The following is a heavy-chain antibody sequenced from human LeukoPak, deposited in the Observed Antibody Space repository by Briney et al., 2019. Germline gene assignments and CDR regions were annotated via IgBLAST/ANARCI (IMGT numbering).Heavy chain of an antibody. Sequence: GGSLRLSCAASGFTFSSYSMNWVRQAPGKGLEWVSYISSSSSTIYYADSVKGRFTISRDNAKNSLYLQMNSLRAEDTAVYYCARPMAAAGTVSDYWGQGTLVTVSS. CDR3: ARPMAAAGTVSDY. CDR2: ISSSSSTI. CDR1: GFTFSSYS. D-gene: IGHD6-13*01. J-gene: IGHJ4*02. V-gene: IGHV3-48*04.